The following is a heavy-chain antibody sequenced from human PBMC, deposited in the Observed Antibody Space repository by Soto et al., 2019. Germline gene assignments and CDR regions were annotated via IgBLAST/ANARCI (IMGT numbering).Heavy chain of an antibody. D-gene: IGHD3-10*01. CDR3: ARVGSGSYYPDY. Sequence: QVQMVESGGGVVQPGRSLRLSCAASGFTFSSYGMHWVRQAPGKGLEWVAIIWFDGSNKYYADSVKGRFTISRDNSKNTLYLQMNSQRTEDTAVYYCARVGSGSYYPDYWGQGTLVTVSS. CDR2: IWFDGSNK. J-gene: IGHJ4*02. V-gene: IGHV3-33*01. CDR1: GFTFSSYG.